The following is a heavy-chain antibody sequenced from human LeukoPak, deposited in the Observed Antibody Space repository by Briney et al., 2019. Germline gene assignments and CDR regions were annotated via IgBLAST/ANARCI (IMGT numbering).Heavy chain of an antibody. CDR1: GGSFSGYY. Sequence: PSETLSLTCAAYGGSFSGYYWSWIRQPPGKGLEWIGEINHSGSTNYNPSLKSRVTISVDTSKNQFSLKLSSVTAADTAVYYCARGLDYGDYWGQGTLVTVSS. CDR2: INHSGST. CDR3: ARGLDYGDY. J-gene: IGHJ4*02. V-gene: IGHV4-34*01.